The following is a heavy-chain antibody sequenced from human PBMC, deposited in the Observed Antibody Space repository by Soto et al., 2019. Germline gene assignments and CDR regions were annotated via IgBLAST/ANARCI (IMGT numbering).Heavy chain of an antibody. J-gene: IGHJ4*02. CDR2: VSHDGRNT. CDR3: AKGGRQWLVTSDFNY. V-gene: IGHV3-30*18. CDR1: GFTFSDYA. Sequence: VQLVESGGGEVQPGRSLRLSCAASGFTFSDYAMHWVRQAPGKGLEWVAVVSHDGRNTHYADSVKGRFTISRDSSKNTVSLEMTSLTAEDTAVYYCAKGGRQWLVTSDFNYWGQGALVTVSS. D-gene: IGHD6-19*01.